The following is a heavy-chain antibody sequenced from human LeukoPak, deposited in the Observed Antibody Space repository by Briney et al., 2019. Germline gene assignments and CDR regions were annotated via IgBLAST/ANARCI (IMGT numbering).Heavy chain of an antibody. J-gene: IGHJ4*02. CDR1: GFTFSSYG. CDR2: ISWNSGSI. CDR3: AKGGGYSYGRRFDY. D-gene: IGHD5-18*01. Sequence: GGTLRLSCAASGFTFSSYGMSWVRQAPGKGLEWVSGISWNSGSIGYADSVKGRFTISRDNAKNSLYLQMNSLRPEDTAVYYCAKGGGYSYGRRFDYWGQGTLVTVSS. V-gene: IGHV3-20*04.